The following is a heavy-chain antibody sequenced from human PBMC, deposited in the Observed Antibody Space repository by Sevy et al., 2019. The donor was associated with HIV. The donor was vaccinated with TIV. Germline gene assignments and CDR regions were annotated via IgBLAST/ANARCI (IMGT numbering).Heavy chain of an antibody. Sequence: ASVKVSCKASGGTFSSDAISWVRQAPGQGLEWMGGIIPMFGTANYAQKFQRRVTITADESTSTAYMYLGSLRSEDTAVYYCARGRRLSGGNDYYYYYGMDVWGQGTTVTVSS. CDR2: IIPMFGTA. CDR1: GGTFSSDA. J-gene: IGHJ6*02. CDR3: ARGRRLSGGNDYYYYYGMDV. V-gene: IGHV1-69*13. D-gene: IGHD2-15*01.